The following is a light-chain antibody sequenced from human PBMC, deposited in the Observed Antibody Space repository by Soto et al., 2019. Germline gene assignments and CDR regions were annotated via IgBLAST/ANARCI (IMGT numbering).Light chain of an antibody. CDR3: QQTFGIFPWT. J-gene: IGKJ1*01. Sequence: IQMTQAPSSLSASGGDRITITWRASQSIRDYLNWYQHKPGMAPQHLIYAASNLQSGVPSRFSGSGSGTDFTLAITSLQPEGFATYYCQQTFGIFPWTFGQGTKVDIK. CDR2: AAS. V-gene: IGKV1-39*01. CDR1: QSIRDY.